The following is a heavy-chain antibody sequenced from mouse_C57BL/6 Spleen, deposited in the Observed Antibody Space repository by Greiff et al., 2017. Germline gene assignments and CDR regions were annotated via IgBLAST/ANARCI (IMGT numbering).Heavy chain of an antibody. V-gene: IGHV1-64*01. CDR1: GYTFTSYW. J-gene: IGHJ2*01. Sequence: QVQLQQPGAELVKPGASVKLSCKASGYTFTSYWMHWVKQRPGQGLEWIGMIHPNSGSTNYNEKFKSKATLTVDKSSSTAYMQLSSLTSEDSAVYYCARRIPCCSSFYFDYWGQGTTLTVSS. D-gene: IGHD1-1*01. CDR3: ARRIPCCSSFYFDY. CDR2: IHPNSGST.